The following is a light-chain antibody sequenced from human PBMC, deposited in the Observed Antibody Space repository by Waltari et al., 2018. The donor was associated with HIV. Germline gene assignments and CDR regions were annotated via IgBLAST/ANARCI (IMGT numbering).Light chain of an antibody. CDR3: QHTYRTPHT. V-gene: IGKV1-39*01. CDR1: QMIDTY. CDR2: SAS. J-gene: IGKJ2*01. Sequence: DIQMTQSPLSLSASVGDRVTISFRASQMIDTYLNWYVLKPGKAPKLLIYSASSLRTGVPSRFSASGAGTDFTLTINSLQPDDSATYYCQHTYRTPHTFGQGTKLEIK.